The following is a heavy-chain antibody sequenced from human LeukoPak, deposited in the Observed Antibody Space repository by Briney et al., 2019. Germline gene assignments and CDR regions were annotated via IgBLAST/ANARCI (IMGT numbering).Heavy chain of an antibody. CDR2: INSDGSST. Sequence: GGSLRLSCAASGFTFSSYWMHWVRQAPGKGLVWVSRINSDGSSTSYADSVKGRFTISRDNAKNTLYLQMNSLRAEDTAVYYCAREITMVRGVTHDAFDIWGQGTMVTVFS. D-gene: IGHD3-10*01. J-gene: IGHJ3*02. CDR3: AREITMVRGVTHDAFDI. CDR1: GFTFSSYW. V-gene: IGHV3-74*01.